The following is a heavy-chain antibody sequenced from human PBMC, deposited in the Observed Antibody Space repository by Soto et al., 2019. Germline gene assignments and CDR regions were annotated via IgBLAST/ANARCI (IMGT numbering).Heavy chain of an antibody. V-gene: IGHV3-23*01. CDR3: AKDGSDYYDSSGYWADAFDI. CDR2: ISGSGGST. J-gene: IGHJ3*02. Sequence: GGSLRLSCAASGFTFSSYAMSWVRQAPGKGLEWVSAISGSGGSTYYADSVKGRFTISRDNSKNTLYLQTNSLRAEDTAVYYCAKDGSDYYDSSGYWADAFDIWGQGTMVTVSS. CDR1: GFTFSSYA. D-gene: IGHD3-22*01.